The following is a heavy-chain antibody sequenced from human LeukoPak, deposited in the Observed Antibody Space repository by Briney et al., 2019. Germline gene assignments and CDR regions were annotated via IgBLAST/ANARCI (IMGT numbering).Heavy chain of an antibody. Sequence: GGSLRLSCAASGFSFSSSSMNWVRQAPGKGLEWVSSISSRSSFIYYADSVRGRFTISRDNAKNSLYLLMNSLRAEDTAVYYCARDLEWFGEGWGQGTMVTVSS. D-gene: IGHD3-10*01. V-gene: IGHV3-21*01. CDR1: GFSFSSSS. J-gene: IGHJ3*01. CDR3: ARDLEWFGEG. CDR2: ISSRSSFI.